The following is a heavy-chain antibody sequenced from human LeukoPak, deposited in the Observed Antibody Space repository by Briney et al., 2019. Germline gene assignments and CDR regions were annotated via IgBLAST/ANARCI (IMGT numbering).Heavy chain of an antibody. CDR3: ARISNYYDSSGY. D-gene: IGHD3-22*01. V-gene: IGHV1-69*06. Sequence: SVKVSCKASGGTFSSHAISWVRQAPGQGLEWMGGIIPIFGTANYAQKFQGRVTITADKSTSTAYMELSSLRSEDTAVYYCARISNYYDSSGYWGQGTLVTVSS. CDR1: GGTFSSHA. J-gene: IGHJ4*02. CDR2: IIPIFGTA.